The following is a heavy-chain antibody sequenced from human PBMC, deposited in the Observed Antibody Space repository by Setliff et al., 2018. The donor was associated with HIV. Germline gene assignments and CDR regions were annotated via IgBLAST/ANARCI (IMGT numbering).Heavy chain of an antibody. J-gene: IGHJ5*02. Sequence: SETLSLTCTVSGGSMSSYYWSWIRQAPGKGLEWIGNILDGRVTFFNPSLRGRVTISVDASKNQVSLNLNSVTAADTAVYYCARAGDCTEARCPKARFDPWGPGILVTVSS. V-gene: IGHV4-59*12. CDR3: ARAGDCTEARCPKARFDP. CDR1: GGSMSSYY. CDR2: ILDGRVT. D-gene: IGHD2-8*02.